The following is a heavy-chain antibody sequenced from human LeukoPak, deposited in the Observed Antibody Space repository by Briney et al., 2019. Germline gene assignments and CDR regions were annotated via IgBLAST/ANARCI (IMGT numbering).Heavy chain of an antibody. CDR2: ISGSGGST. D-gene: IGHD6-19*01. V-gene: IGHV3-23*01. J-gene: IGHJ4*02. CDR1: GSTFSSYG. CDR3: AKDQSAGWYSDC. Sequence: PGGSLRLSCAASGSTFSSYGMSWVRQAPGKGLEWVSGISGSGGSTYYADSVKGRFTISRDNSKNTLYLQMNSLRAEDTAVYYCAKDQSAGWYSDCWGQGTLVTVSS.